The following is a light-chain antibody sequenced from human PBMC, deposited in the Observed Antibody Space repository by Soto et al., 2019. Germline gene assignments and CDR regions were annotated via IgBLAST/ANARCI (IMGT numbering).Light chain of an antibody. CDR3: CSYAGSYTYV. V-gene: IGLV2-11*01. CDR1: SSDVGGYNY. Sequence: QSPLTQPRSVSGSPGQSVTISCTGTSSDVGGYNYVSWYQQHPGKAPKLMIYDVSKRPSGVPDRFSGSKSGNTASLTISGLQAEDEADYYCCSYAGSYTYVFGTGTKVNVL. CDR2: DVS. J-gene: IGLJ1*01.